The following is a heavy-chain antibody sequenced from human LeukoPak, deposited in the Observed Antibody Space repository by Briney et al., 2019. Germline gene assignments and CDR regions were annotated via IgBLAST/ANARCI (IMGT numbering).Heavy chain of an antibody. Sequence: PGGSLRLSCAASGFTFSSYAMSWVRQAPGKGLEWVSAISGSGGSTYYADSVKGRFTISRDNSKNTLYLQMNSLRAEDTAVYYSAKDRARVYSYFDYWGQGTLVTVSS. CDR3: AKDRARVYSYFDY. J-gene: IGHJ4*02. V-gene: IGHV3-23*01. CDR1: GFTFSSYA. D-gene: IGHD6-13*01. CDR2: ISGSGGST.